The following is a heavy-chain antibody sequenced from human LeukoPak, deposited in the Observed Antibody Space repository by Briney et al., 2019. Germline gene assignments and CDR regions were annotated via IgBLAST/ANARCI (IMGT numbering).Heavy chain of an antibody. CDR2: IYSGGST. Sequence: PGGSLRLSCAASGFTVSSNYMSWVRQAPGKGLEWVSVIYSGGSTYYADSVKGRFTISRDNSKNTLYLQMNSLRAEDTAVYYCASPPHSYGYYYWGQGTLVTVSS. CDR3: ASPPHSYGYYY. V-gene: IGHV3-53*01. CDR1: GFTVSSNY. J-gene: IGHJ4*02. D-gene: IGHD5-18*01.